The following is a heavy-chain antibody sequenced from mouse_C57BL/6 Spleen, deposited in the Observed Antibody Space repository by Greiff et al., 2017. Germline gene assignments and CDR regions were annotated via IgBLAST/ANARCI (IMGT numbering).Heavy chain of an antibody. CDR1: GFSLTSYG. J-gene: IGHJ4*01. Sequence: VMLVESGPGLVAPSQSLSITCTVSGFSLTSYGVDWVRQSPGKGLEWLGVIWGVGSTNYNSALKSRLSISKENSKSQVFLKMNSLQTDDTAMYYCASRYGNTYAMDYWGQGTSVTVSS. V-gene: IGHV2-6*01. CDR2: IWGVGST. D-gene: IGHD2-1*01. CDR3: ASRYGNTYAMDY.